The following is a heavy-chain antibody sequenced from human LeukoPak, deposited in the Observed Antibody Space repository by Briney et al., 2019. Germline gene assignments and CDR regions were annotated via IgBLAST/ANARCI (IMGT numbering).Heavy chain of an antibody. V-gene: IGHV4-34*01. J-gene: IGHJ4*02. CDR1: GGSFSGYY. Sequence: SETLSLTCAVYGGSFSGYYWSWIRQPPGKGLEWIGEINHSGSTNYNPSLKSRVTISVDTSKNQFSLKLSSVTAADTAVYYCARERYCDILTGSYYFDYWGQGTLVTVSS. CDR3: ARERYCDILTGSYYFDY. D-gene: IGHD3-9*01. CDR2: INHSGST.